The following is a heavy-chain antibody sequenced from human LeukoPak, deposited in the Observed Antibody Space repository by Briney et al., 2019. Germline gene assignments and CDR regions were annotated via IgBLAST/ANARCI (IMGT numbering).Heavy chain of an antibody. V-gene: IGHV1-58*02. CDR1: GFTFTMSA. CDR2: IVVGSGDT. CDR3: AADRDCSSRSCDPHKFDH. D-gene: IGHD2-2*01. Sequence: GASVKVSCKASGFTFTMSAMQWVRQARGQRREWLGWIVVGSGDTNYAQKFQERVTITRDMSTSTVYMELSSLRSEDTAVYYCAADRDCSSRSCDPHKFDHWGQGTLVTVSS. J-gene: IGHJ4*02.